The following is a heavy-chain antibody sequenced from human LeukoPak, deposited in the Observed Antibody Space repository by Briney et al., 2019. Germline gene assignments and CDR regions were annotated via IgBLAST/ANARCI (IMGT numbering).Heavy chain of an antibody. J-gene: IGHJ4*02. Sequence: PGGSLRLSCGASGCTFSSYGMNWLRQAPGKGLEWVAVIWYDGSHKYYADSAKGRFTISRDNSKSTVSLQMDSLRVEDTALYYCASDLGGCGDRFCSYYFDHWGQGIQVTVSS. CDR1: GCTFSSYG. V-gene: IGHV3-33*01. D-gene: IGHD2-21*02. CDR3: ASDLGGCGDRFCSYYFDH. CDR2: IWYDGSHK.